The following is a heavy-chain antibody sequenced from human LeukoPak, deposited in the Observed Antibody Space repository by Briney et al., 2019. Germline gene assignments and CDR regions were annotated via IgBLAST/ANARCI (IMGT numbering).Heavy chain of an antibody. V-gene: IGHV4-34*01. CDR1: GGSFSGYY. Sequence: SETLSLTCAVYGGSFSGYYWSWIRQPPGMGLEWIGEIYHSGSTNYNPSLKSRVTISVDKSKNQFSLKLSSVTAADTAVYYCASRAPTSNYGMDVWGQGTTVTVSS. J-gene: IGHJ6*02. CDR3: ASRAPTSNYGMDV. D-gene: IGHD2-2*01. CDR2: IYHSGST.